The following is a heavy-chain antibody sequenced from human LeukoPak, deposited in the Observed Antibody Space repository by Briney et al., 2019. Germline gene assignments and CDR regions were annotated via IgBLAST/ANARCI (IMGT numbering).Heavy chain of an antibody. D-gene: IGHD5-24*01. CDR3: AKDLGDGYNYAQPDPFDY. Sequence: GGSLRLSCAASGFTFSTYAMSWVRQAPGKGLEWVSAISGSGGSTYYADSVKGRFTISRDNSKNTLYLQMNSLRAEDTAVYYCAKDLGDGYNYAQPDPFDYWGQGTLVTVSS. V-gene: IGHV3-23*01. CDR1: GFTFSTYA. CDR2: ISGSGGST. J-gene: IGHJ4*02.